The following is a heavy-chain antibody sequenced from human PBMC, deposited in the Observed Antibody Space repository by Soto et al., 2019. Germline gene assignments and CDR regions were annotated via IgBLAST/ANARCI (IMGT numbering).Heavy chain of an antibody. V-gene: IGHV4-30-2*01. CDR2: IYHSGST. J-gene: IGHJ4*02. CDR1: GGSISSGGYS. Sequence: QLRLQESGSGLVKPSQTLSLTCAVSGGSISSGGYSWSWIRQPPGKGLAWIGYIYHSGSTYYNPSFKSRLTISVDRSKTQFSLKLSSVTAADTAVYYCARGGDGDYNYWGQGTLVTVSS. CDR3: ARGGDGDYNY. D-gene: IGHD4-17*01.